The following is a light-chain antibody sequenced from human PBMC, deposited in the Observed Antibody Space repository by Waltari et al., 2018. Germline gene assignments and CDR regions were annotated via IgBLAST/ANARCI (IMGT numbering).Light chain of an antibody. V-gene: IGLV2-23*01. Sequence: QSALTQPASVSGSPGQSITISCPGTSSDVGNYNLVSWYQQYPGKAPKVMIYDDNRRPSGVSDCFSGSKAGYTASLTFSGVQAEGWADYYCCSYAGSYTWVFGGGTKLTGL. CDR1: SSDVGNYNL. CDR2: DDN. CDR3: CSYAGSYTWV. J-gene: IGLJ3*02.